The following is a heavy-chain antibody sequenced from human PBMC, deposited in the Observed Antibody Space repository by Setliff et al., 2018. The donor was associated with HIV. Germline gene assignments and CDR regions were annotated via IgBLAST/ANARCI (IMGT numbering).Heavy chain of an antibody. CDR1: GVSVGSYYYY. CDR3: ARGTYGSGSPIGV. CDR2: IYYTGST. J-gene: IGHJ6*04. D-gene: IGHD3-10*01. V-gene: IGHV4-39*07. Sequence: NPSETLSLTCSVSGVSVGSYYYYWGWIRQPPGKELEWIATIYYTGSTYYNPSLKSRVTISVDTSKNQFSLKLSSVTAADTAVYYCARGTYGSGSPIGVWGKGTTVTVSS.